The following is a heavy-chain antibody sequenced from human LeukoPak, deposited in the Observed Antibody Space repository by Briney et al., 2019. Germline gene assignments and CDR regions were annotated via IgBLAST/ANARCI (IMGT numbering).Heavy chain of an antibody. D-gene: IGHD1-26*01. J-gene: IGHJ6*02. CDR3: ARGRSNYYGMDV. CDR1: DGSINSYY. CDR2: IYYNGNT. Sequence: SETLSLTCSVSDGSINSYYWNWIRRPPGKGLEWIGYIYYNGNTNYSPSLKSRVTISVDTSKNLFSLKVSSVTAADTAVYYCARGRSNYYGMDVWGQGTMVTVSS. V-gene: IGHV4-59*01.